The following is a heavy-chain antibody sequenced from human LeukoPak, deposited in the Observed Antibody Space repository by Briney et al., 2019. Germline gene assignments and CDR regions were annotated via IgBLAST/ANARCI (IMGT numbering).Heavy chain of an antibody. V-gene: IGHV4-39*01. J-gene: IGHJ4*02. D-gene: IGHD5-18*01. CDR1: GGSISSSNYY. Sequence: SETLSLTCTVSGGSISSSNYYWGWIRQPPGKGLEWIGSIYYSGSTYYNPSLKSRVTISVDTSKNQFSLKLSSVTAADTAVYYCARSRIGYSYAFDYWGQGALVTVSS. CDR2: IYYSGST. CDR3: ARSRIGYSYAFDY.